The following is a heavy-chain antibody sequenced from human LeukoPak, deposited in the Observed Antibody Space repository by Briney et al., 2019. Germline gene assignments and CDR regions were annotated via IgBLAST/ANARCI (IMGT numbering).Heavy chain of an antibody. D-gene: IGHD3-16*02. V-gene: IGHV4-34*01. CDR2: TNHSGST. CDR1: GGSFSGYY. J-gene: IGHJ4*02. Sequence: PSETLSLTCAVYGGSFSGYYWSWIRQPPGKGLEWIGETNHSGSTNYNPSLKSRATISVDTSKNQFSLKLSSVTAADTAVYYCARGAYDYIWGSYRQYYYFDYWGQGTLVTVSS. CDR3: ARGAYDYIWGSYRQYYYFDY.